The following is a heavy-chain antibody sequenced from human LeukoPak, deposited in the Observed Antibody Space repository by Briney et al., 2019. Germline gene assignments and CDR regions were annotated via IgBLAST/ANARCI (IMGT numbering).Heavy chain of an antibody. J-gene: IGHJ5*02. D-gene: IGHD6-13*01. Sequence: SETLSLTCTVSGGSISSSSYYWGWIRQPPGKGLEWIGSIYYSGSTYYNPSLKSRVTISVDTSKNQFSLKLSSVTAADTAVYYCARPSSSSSWPYNWFDPWGQGTLVTVPS. V-gene: IGHV4-39*01. CDR2: IYYSGST. CDR3: ARPSSSSSWPYNWFDP. CDR1: GGSISSSSYY.